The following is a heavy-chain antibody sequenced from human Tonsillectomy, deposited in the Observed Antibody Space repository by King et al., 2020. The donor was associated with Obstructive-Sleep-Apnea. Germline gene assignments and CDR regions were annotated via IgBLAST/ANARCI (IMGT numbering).Heavy chain of an antibody. J-gene: IGHJ3*02. CDR1: GYSFTSYW. CDR3: AGQGGYYDSSGYQVFAFDI. Sequence: DVQLVESGAEVKKPGESLKISCKGFGYSFTSYWIGWVRQMPGKGLEWMGMIYPGDSDTRYSPSFEGQVTISADKSISTAYLQWSRLQASDTAMYYCAGQGGYYDSSGYQVFAFDIWGQGTMVTVS. D-gene: IGHD3-22*01. V-gene: IGHV5-51*01. CDR2: IYPGDSDT.